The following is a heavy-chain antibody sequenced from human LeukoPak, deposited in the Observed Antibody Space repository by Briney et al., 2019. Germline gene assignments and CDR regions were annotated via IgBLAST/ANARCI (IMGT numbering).Heavy chain of an antibody. V-gene: IGHV3-7*01. CDR1: GFTFSTHW. Sequence: GGSLRLSCAASGFTFSTHWMSWVRQAPGKGLEWVANIKQDGSDKFYVDSVKGRFTISRDNAKNSMYLQMNSLRAEDTAVYYCARVLPVASRDYWGQGTLVTVSS. D-gene: IGHD2-2*01. CDR2: IKQDGSDK. J-gene: IGHJ4*02. CDR3: ARVLPVASRDY.